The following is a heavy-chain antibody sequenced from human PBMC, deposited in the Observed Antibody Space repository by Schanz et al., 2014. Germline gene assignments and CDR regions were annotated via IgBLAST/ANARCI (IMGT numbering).Heavy chain of an antibody. J-gene: IGHJ4*02. Sequence: EVQLLESGGGLVQPGGSLRLSCAASGFSFSIFAMTWVRQAPGQGLEWVSTISGSGGDTYPADSVKGRFTISRDNSNNTLYLQMNNLRAEDTAVYYCARDRVGASSYFDYWGQGTLVTVSS. CDR2: ISGSGGDT. CDR1: GFSFSIFA. CDR3: ARDRVGASSYFDY. V-gene: IGHV3-23*01. D-gene: IGHD1-26*01.